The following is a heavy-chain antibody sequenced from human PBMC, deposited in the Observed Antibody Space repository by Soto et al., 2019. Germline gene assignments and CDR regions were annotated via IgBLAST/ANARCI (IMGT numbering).Heavy chain of an antibody. D-gene: IGHD5-12*01. J-gene: IGHJ4*02. V-gene: IGHV3-9*01. Sequence: EVQLVESGGALVQPGRSLRLSCATSGFPFDHCAMHWVRQVPDKGLEWVSGISWNGDDVAYSDSVRGRFIISRDNAENSLYLQMNNLSPEDTALYYCVKDKGYTTWSSGYFDSWGQGALVTVS. CDR1: GFPFDHCA. CDR2: ISWNGDDV. CDR3: VKDKGYTTWSSGYFDS.